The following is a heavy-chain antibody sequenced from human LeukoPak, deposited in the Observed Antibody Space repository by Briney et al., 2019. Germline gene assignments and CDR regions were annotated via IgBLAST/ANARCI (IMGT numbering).Heavy chain of an antibody. V-gene: IGHV3-11*04. CDR3: ARDYPYSNYGSGFDY. CDR2: ISDSGRTI. CDR1: GGSISSYY. Sequence: LSLTCTVSGGSISSYYMSWIRQAPGKGLEWVAYISDSGRTIYYADSVKGRFTISRDNAKNSLYLQMNSLRAEDTAVYYCARDYPYSNYGSGFDYWGQGTLVTVSS. D-gene: IGHD4-11*01. J-gene: IGHJ4*02.